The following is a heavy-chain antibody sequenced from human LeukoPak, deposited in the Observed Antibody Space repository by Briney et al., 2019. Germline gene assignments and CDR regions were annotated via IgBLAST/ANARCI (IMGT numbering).Heavy chain of an antibody. V-gene: IGHV4-38-2*01. CDR2: IYHSGST. CDR3: ARPKTGTTGRWFDP. Sequence: SETLSLTCAVYGGSFNDYYWGWIRQPPGKGLEWIGSIYHSGSTYYNPSLKSRVTISVDTSKNQFSLKLSSVTAADTAVYYCARPKTGTTGRWFDPWGQGTLVTVSS. CDR1: GGSFNDYY. J-gene: IGHJ5*02. D-gene: IGHD1-1*01.